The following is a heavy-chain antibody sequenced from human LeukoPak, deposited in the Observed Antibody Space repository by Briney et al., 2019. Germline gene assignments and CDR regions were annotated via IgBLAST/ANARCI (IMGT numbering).Heavy chain of an antibody. D-gene: IGHD5-18*01. CDR1: GYSFTSYW. V-gene: IGHV5-51*01. J-gene: IGHJ4*02. CDR2: IYPGDSDT. Sequence: GESLKISCKGSGYSFTSYWIGWVRQMPGKGLEWMGIIYPGDSDTRYSPSFQGQVTISADKSISTAYLQWSSLKASDTAMYYCASMKDTAMVREGYFDYWGQGTLVTVSS. CDR3: ASMKDTAMVREGYFDY.